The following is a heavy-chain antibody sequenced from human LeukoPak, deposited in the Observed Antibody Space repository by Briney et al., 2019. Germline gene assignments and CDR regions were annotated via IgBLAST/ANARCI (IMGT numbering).Heavy chain of an antibody. CDR3: ARAKKSYYVGGGYFPFNT. V-gene: IGHV4-34*01. J-gene: IGHJ4*02. CDR1: GGSFSGYY. CDR2: INHSGST. D-gene: IGHD3-10*02. Sequence: SETLSLTCAVYGGSFSGYYWSWIRQPPGKGLEWIGEINHSGSTNYNPSLKSRVTISVDTSKNQFSLKLSSVTAAATAVYYCARAKKSYYVGGGYFPFNTWGEGPLVTASP.